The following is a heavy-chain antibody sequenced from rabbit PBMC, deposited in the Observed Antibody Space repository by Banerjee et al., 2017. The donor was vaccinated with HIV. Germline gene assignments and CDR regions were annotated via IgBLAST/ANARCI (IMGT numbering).Heavy chain of an antibody. CDR1: GFTLSSYW. CDR3: ARGFGGSDDAFDP. V-gene: IGHV1S40*01. J-gene: IGHJ2*01. D-gene: IGHD8-1*01. Sequence: QSLEESGGDLVKPGASLTLTCKASGFTLSSYWMCWVRQAPGKGLEWIARIYGGSVGYINYASWAKGRFTISKTSSTMVTLQMTSLTAADTATYFCARGFGGSDDAFDPWGPGTLVTVS. CDR2: IYGGSVGYI.